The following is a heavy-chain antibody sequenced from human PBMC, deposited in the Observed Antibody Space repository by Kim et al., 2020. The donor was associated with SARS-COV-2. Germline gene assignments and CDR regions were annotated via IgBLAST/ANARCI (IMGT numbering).Heavy chain of an antibody. CDR3: ARVPTKRLLDF. CDR2: ISSTGSII. V-gene: IGHV3-11*01. Sequence: GGSLRLSCAASGFTFSDYYMGWIRQAPGKGLEWVSFISSTGSIIQYADSVKGRFTTSRDNSKTSVFLHMSSLRAEDTAVYFCARVPTKRLLDFWGQGTLVTVAS. CDR1: GFTFSDYY. D-gene: IGHD5-18*01. J-gene: IGHJ4*02.